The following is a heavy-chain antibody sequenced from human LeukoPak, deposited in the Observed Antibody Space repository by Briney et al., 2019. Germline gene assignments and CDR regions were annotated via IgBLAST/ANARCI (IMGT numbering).Heavy chain of an antibody. J-gene: IGHJ4*02. CDR2: ISYDGGNT. CDR3: EKEGTGIHFDY. CDR1: GFTFSSNA. Sequence: GRSLRLSCAASGFTFSSNAIHWVRQAPGKGLEWVAEISYDGGNTYYADSVKGRFTISRDNSKNTLYLQMNSLRAEDTAVYYCEKEGTGIHFDYWGQGTLVTVSS. V-gene: IGHV3-30-3*01. D-gene: IGHD1-1*01.